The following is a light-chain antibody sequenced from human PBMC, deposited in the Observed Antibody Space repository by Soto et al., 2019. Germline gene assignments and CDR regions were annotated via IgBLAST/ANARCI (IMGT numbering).Light chain of an antibody. Sequence: EIVLIQSPATLSLSPGERATLSCRASQSVSSSLAWYQQNPGQAPRLLTFDASNRATGIPVRFSGSGSGTDFTLTISSLEPEDFTVYYCQQHSNWPLTFGGGTKVDIK. CDR1: QSVSSS. CDR3: QQHSNWPLT. CDR2: DAS. V-gene: IGKV3-11*01. J-gene: IGKJ4*01.